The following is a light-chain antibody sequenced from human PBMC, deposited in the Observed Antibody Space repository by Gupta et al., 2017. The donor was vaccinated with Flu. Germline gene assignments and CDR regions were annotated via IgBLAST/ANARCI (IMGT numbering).Light chain of an antibody. V-gene: IGKV3-20*01. CDR3: QQSGRSSPIT. Sequence: EIVLTQSPGTLSLSPGESATLPCRASQSVSNSYLAWYQQKPGQAPRLLIYGASSRASGIPDRFSGSGSGTDFTLNISRLEPEDVAVYYCQQSGRSSPITFGQGTXLEIK. CDR1: QSVSNSY. J-gene: IGKJ5*01. CDR2: GAS.